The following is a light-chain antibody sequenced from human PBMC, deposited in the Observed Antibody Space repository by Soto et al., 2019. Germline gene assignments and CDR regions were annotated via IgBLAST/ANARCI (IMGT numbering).Light chain of an antibody. CDR1: QSVSSNY. J-gene: IGKJ1*01. V-gene: IGKV3-20*01. Sequence: IVFTQSPGTLSLSPGERATLSCRASQSVSSNYLAWYQQKPGQAPRLLIYGASSRATGIPDRFSGSGSGTEFTLTISRLEPEDFAVYYCQQYGGSPRTFGQGTKVDIK. CDR3: QQYGGSPRT. CDR2: GAS.